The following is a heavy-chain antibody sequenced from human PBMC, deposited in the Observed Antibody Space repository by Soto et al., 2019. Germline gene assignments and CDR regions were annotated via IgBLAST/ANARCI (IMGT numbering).Heavy chain of an antibody. V-gene: IGHV1-18*01. J-gene: IGHJ3*02. CDR2: ISAYNGNT. Sequence: ASVKVSCKASGYTFTSYGISWVRQAPGQGLEWMGWISAYNGNTNYAQKLQGRVTMTTDTSTSTAYMELRSLRSDDTAVYYCARDRTYYDILTGFDAIDIWGQGTMVTVS. D-gene: IGHD3-9*01. CDR1: GYTFTSYG. CDR3: ARDRTYYDILTGFDAIDI.